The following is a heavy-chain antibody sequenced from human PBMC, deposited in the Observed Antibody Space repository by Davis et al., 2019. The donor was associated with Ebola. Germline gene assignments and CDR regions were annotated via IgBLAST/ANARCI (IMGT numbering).Heavy chain of an antibody. CDR2: ISSSSSTI. Sequence: GESLKISCAASGFTFSDYYMSWIRQAPGKGLEWVSYISSSSSTIYYADSVKGRFTISRDNAKNSLYLQMNSLRDEDTAVYYCARDPYYYGSGSQYYYYYYYMDVWGKGTTVTVSS. V-gene: IGHV3-11*04. CDR1: GFTFSDYY. D-gene: IGHD3-10*01. CDR3: ARDPYYYGSGSQYYYYYYYMDV. J-gene: IGHJ6*03.